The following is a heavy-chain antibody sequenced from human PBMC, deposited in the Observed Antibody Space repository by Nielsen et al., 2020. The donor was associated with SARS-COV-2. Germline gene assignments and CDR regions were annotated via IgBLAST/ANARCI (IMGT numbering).Heavy chain of an antibody. J-gene: IGHJ6*02. CDR3: ARDRIVVVTAIHYYYGMDV. D-gene: IGHD2-21*02. V-gene: IGHV1-3*01. Sequence: ASVKVSCKASGYTFTSYAMHWVRQAPGQRLEWMGWINAGNGNTKYSQKFQGRVTITRDTSASTAYMELSSLRSEDTAVYYCARDRIVVVTAIHYYYGMDVWGQGTTVTVSS. CDR1: GYTFTSYA. CDR2: INAGNGNT.